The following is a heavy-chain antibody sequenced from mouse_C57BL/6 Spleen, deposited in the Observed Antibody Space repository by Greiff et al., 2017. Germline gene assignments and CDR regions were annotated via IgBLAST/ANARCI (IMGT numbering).Heavy chain of an antibody. CDR2: IHPSDSDT. CDR3: AIPYGNYGFAY. CDR1: GYTFTSYW. J-gene: IGHJ3*01. Sequence: QVQLQQPGAELVKPGASVKVSCKASGYTFTSYWMHWVKQRPGQGLEWIGRIHPSDSDTNSNQKFKGKATLTVDKSSSTAYMQLSSLTSEDSVVYYCAIPYGNYGFAYWGQGTLVTVSA. D-gene: IGHD2-1*01. V-gene: IGHV1-74*01.